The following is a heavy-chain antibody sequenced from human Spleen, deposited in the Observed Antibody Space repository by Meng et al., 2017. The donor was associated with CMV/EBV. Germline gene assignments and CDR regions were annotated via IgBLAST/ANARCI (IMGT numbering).Heavy chain of an antibody. Sequence: SETLSLTCTVSGYSISSGYYWGWIRQPPGKGLEWIGSIYHSGSTYYNPSLKSRVTISVDTSKNQFSLKLSFVTAADTAVYYCAREGGGNSFNYWGQGTLVTVSS. CDR1: GYSISSGYY. J-gene: IGHJ4*02. V-gene: IGHV4-38-2*02. CDR3: AREGGGNSFNY. D-gene: IGHD2-15*01. CDR2: IYHSGST.